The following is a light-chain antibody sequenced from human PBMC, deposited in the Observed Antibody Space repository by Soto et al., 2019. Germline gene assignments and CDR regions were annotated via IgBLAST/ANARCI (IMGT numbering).Light chain of an antibody. Sequence: QSVLTQPPSASGTPGQRVTISCSGSSSNIGSNYVYWYQQLPGTAPKLLIYSNNQRPSGVPDRSSGSKSGTSASLAISGLRSEDEADYYCAAWDDSLSGPHVVFGGGTKLTVL. V-gene: IGLV1-47*02. J-gene: IGLJ2*01. CDR1: SSNIGSNY. CDR3: AAWDDSLSGPHVV. CDR2: SNN.